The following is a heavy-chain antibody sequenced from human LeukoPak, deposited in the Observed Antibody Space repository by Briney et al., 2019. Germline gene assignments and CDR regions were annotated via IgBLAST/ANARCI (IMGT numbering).Heavy chain of an antibody. D-gene: IGHD3-22*01. J-gene: IGHJ6*02. V-gene: IGHV3-48*01. CDR1: GFTFSSYR. CDR3: ARDWGYYYDTPYYYGMDF. Sequence: GGSLRLSCAASGFTFSSYRMTWVRQAPGKGLEWVSYISSSSSTIYYAASVKGRFTISRDNAKNSLYLQMNSLRAEDTAVYYCARDWGYYYDTPYYYGMDFWGQGTTVTVSS. CDR2: ISSSSSTI.